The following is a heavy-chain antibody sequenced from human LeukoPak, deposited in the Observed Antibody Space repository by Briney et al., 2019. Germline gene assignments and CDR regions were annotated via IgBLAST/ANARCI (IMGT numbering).Heavy chain of an antibody. V-gene: IGHV3-30*02. CDR2: IRFDGSNK. Sequence: GGPLSLSFAASRFTFSNYGMHWVRQAQGKGLEWVAFIRFDGSNKNYADPWKGGFTISRDNSKNTLYLQMNSLRAEDTAVYYCAKKGSSSWYHFDYWGQGTLVTVSS. CDR3: AKKGSSSWYHFDY. D-gene: IGHD6-13*01. CDR1: RFTFSNYG. J-gene: IGHJ4*02.